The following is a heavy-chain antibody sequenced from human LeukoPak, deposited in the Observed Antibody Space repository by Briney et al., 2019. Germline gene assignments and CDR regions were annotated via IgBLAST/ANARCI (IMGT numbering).Heavy chain of an antibody. Sequence: ASVKVSCKASGYTFTSYYMHWVRQAPGQGLEWMGIINPSGGSTSYAQNFQGRVTMTRDTPTSTVNMELSSLRSEDTAVYYCARSGDYRLGTDYWGQGTLVTVSS. CDR1: GYTFTSYY. D-gene: IGHD4-17*01. CDR2: INPSGGST. V-gene: IGHV1-46*01. J-gene: IGHJ4*02. CDR3: ARSGDYRLGTDY.